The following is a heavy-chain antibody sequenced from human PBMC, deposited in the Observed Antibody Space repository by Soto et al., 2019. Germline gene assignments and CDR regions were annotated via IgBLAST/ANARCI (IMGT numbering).Heavy chain of an antibody. CDR3: ARFDNDYGDYSMGY. Sequence: ASVKVCCKASGYTFTGYYMHWVRQAPGQGLEWMGWINPNSGGTNYAQKFQGRVTMTRDTSISTAYMELSRLRSDDTAVYYCARFDNDYGDYSMGYWGQGTLVTVSS. V-gene: IGHV1-2*02. CDR2: INPNSGGT. CDR1: GYTFTGYY. D-gene: IGHD4-17*01. J-gene: IGHJ4*02.